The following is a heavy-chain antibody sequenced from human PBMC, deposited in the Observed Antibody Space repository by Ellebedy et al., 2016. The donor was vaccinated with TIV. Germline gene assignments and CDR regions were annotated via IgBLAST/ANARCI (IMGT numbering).Heavy chain of an antibody. V-gene: IGHV4-39*07. CDR2: IYYSGST. D-gene: IGHD1-14*01. J-gene: IGHJ4*02. CDR1: DGSISNSDYY. Sequence: MPSETLSLTCTVSDGSISNSDYYWVWIRQPPGKGLEWIGRIYYSGSTYYNPSLKSRVTISLDTSRSQFSLRLSSVTAADTAVYYCARGVGYYWGQGTLVTVSS. CDR3: ARGVGYY.